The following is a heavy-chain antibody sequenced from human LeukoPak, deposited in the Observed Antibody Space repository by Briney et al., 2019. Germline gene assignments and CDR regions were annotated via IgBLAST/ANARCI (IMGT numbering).Heavy chain of an antibody. CDR2: ITSSGGST. D-gene: IGHD1-26*01. J-gene: IGHJ4*02. CDR1: GLAFSSHA. CDR3: ATRPPSETYYGVLDY. V-gene: IGHV3-23*01. Sequence: GGSLRLSCEASGLAFSSHAMTWVRQAPGKGLEWVSGITSSGGSTYHAESVKGRFTISRDNSKNTVYLHMNSLRAEDTAVYYCATRPPSETYYGVLDYWGQGTLVTVSS.